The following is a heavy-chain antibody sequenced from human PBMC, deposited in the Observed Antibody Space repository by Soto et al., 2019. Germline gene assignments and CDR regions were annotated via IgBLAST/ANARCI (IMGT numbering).Heavy chain of an antibody. V-gene: IGHV3-23*01. CDR3: ARWSYLDY. Sequence: GGSLRLSCAASGFSFGSYALSWVRQAPGKGLEWVSTISGSDGKTFYADSVKGRISISRDTSQSTLYLQMNSLRADDTAMYYCARWSYLDYWGQGTRVTVSS. D-gene: IGHD3-3*01. CDR2: ISGSDGKT. J-gene: IGHJ4*02. CDR1: GFSFGSYA.